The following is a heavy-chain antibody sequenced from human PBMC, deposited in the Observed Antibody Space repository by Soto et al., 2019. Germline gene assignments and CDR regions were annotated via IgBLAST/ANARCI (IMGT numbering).Heavy chain of an antibody. D-gene: IGHD2-15*01. CDR3: ARWGRYCSGGSCSTLYYYYYYGMDV. CDR1: GGTFSSYA. J-gene: IGHJ6*02. V-gene: IGHV1-69*13. CDR2: IIPIFGTA. Sequence: ASVKVSCKASGGTFSSYAISWVRQAPGQGLEWMGGIIPIFGTANYAQKFQGRVTITADESTSTAYMELSSLRSEDTAVYYCARWGRYCSGGSCSTLYYYYYYGMDVWGQGTTVTVSS.